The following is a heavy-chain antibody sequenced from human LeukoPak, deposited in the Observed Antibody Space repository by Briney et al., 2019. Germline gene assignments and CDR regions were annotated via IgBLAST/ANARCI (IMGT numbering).Heavy chain of an antibody. D-gene: IGHD6-19*01. J-gene: IGHJ4*02. V-gene: IGHV3-21*01. Sequence: GGSLRLSCAASGFTFSSYSMNWVRQAPGKGLEWVSSISSSSSYIYYADSVKGRFTISRDNAKNSLYLQMNSLRAEDTAVYYCAKGALPGIAVYYFDYWGQGTLVTVSS. CDR1: GFTFSSYS. CDR2: ISSSSSYI. CDR3: AKGALPGIAVYYFDY.